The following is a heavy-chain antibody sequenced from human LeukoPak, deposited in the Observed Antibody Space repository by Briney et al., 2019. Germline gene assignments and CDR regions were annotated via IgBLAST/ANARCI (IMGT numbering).Heavy chain of an antibody. V-gene: IGHV1-69*06. CDR3: ARVKRWLQQNRYYYYMDV. CDR2: IIPIFGTA. Sequence: ASVKVSCKASGGTFSSYAISWVRQAPGQGLEWMGGIIPIFGTANYAQKLQGRVTITADKSTSTAYMELSSLRSEDTAVYYCARVKRWLQQNRYYYYMDVWGKGTTVTVSS. D-gene: IGHD5-24*01. J-gene: IGHJ6*03. CDR1: GGTFSSYA.